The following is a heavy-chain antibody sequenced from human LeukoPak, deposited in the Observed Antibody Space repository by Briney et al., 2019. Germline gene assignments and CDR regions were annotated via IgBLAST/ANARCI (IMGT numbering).Heavy chain of an antibody. CDR3: AGDLPKTGYVGALDI. CDR1: GYTFTDYY. CDR2: INPNSGGT. Sequence: ASVKVSCKASGYTFTDYYILWVRQAPGQGPEWMGWINPNSGGTNYAQNFKGRVTMTSDTSISTAYMELSSLTSDDTAVYYCAGDLPKTGYVGALDIWGQGTMVTVSS. V-gene: IGHV1-2*02. D-gene: IGHD5-12*01. J-gene: IGHJ3*02.